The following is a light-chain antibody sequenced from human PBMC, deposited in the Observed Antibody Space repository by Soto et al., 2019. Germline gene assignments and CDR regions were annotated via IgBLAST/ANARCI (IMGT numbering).Light chain of an antibody. CDR1: HSVSSSY. V-gene: IGKV3-20*01. CDR2: GAS. Sequence: EIVLAQSPGTLSLSPGERATLSCRASHSVSSSYLAWYHQKPGQAPRLLIYGASSRATGIPDRFSGSGSGTDFTLTISRLEPEDFAVYYCQQYGSSPAFGGGTKVEIK. CDR3: QQYGSSPA. J-gene: IGKJ4*01.